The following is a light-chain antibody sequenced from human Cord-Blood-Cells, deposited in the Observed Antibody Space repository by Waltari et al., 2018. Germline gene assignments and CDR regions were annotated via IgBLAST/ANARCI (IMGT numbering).Light chain of an antibody. V-gene: IGKV1-33*01. CDR3: QQYDNLPPHGLT. J-gene: IGKJ4*01. CDR1: QDISNY. CDR2: DAS. Sequence: DIQMTQSPSSLSASVGDRVTITCQASQDISNYLNWYQQKPGKAPKLLIYDASNLETGVPSRLSGSGSGTDFTFTISSLQPEDIATYYCQQYDNLPPHGLTFGGGTKVEIK.